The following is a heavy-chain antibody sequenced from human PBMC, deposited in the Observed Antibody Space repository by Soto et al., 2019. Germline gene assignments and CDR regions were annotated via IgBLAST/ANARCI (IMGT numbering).Heavy chain of an antibody. V-gene: IGHV3-48*01. CDR2: FISSSSTI. CDR3: ARDRIAAAGTVWFDP. D-gene: IGHD6-13*01. Sequence: DVQLVESGGGLVQPGGSLRLSCAASGFTFSSYSMNWVRQAPGKGLEWVSYFISSSSTIYYADSVKGRFTISRDNAKNSLYLQMNSLRAEDTAVYYCARDRIAAAGTVWFDPWGQGTLVTVSS. J-gene: IGHJ5*02. CDR1: GFTFSSYS.